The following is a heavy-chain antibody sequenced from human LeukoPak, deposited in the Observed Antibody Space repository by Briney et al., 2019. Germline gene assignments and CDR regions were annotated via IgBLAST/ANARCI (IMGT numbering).Heavy chain of an antibody. CDR3: AGTELSDSGYDPANQDFDY. V-gene: IGHV4-34*01. Sequence: PSETLSLTCAVYGESFNGYFWSWIRQPPGKGLEWIGEINHSGGTNNNPSLKSRVTMSVDTSKNQFSLKLSSVTAADTAVYYCAGTELSDSGYDPANQDFDYWGQGTLVTVSS. J-gene: IGHJ4*02. D-gene: IGHD5-12*01. CDR2: INHSGGT. CDR1: GESFNGYF.